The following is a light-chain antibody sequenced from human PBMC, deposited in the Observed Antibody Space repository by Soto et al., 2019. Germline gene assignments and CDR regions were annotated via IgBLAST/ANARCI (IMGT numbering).Light chain of an antibody. CDR2: LGS. Sequence: DIVMTQSPLSLPVTPGEPASISCRSSESLLHSNGYNYLDWYLQKPGQSPPLLIFLGSNRASGVADRFSGSGSGTDFTLIISRVEAEDVGVYYCMQALQTPWTFGQGTKVDIK. J-gene: IGKJ1*01. V-gene: IGKV2-28*01. CDR1: ESLLHSNGYNY. CDR3: MQALQTPWT.